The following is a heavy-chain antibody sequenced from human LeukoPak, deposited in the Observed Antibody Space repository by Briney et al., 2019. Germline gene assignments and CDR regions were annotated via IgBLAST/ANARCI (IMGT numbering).Heavy chain of an antibody. J-gene: IGHJ6*03. CDR3: ARDFVVVVAAGMDV. V-gene: IGHV3-7*01. CDR2: IKQDGSEK. CDR1: GFTFSTYW. Sequence: GGSLRLSCAASGFTFSTYWMSWVRQAPGKGLEWVANIKQDGSEKYYVDSVKGRFTISRDNAKNSLYLQMNSLRAEDTAVYYCARDFVVVVAAGMDVWGKGTTVTISS. D-gene: IGHD2-15*01.